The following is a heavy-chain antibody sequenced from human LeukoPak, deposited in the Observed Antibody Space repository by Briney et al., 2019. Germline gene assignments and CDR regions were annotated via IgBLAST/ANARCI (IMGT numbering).Heavy chain of an antibody. Sequence: SETLSLTCTVSGGSISSGGCYWSWIRQPPGKGLEWIGYIYHSGSTYYNPSLKSRVTISVDRSKNQFSLKLSSVTAADTAVYYCARAIAVAGPDAFDIWGQGTMVTVSS. CDR2: IYHSGST. V-gene: IGHV4-30-2*01. J-gene: IGHJ3*02. CDR3: ARAIAVAGPDAFDI. D-gene: IGHD6-19*01. CDR1: GGSISSGGCY.